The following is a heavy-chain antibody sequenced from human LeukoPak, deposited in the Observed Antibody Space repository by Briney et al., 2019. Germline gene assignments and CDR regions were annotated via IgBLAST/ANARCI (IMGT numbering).Heavy chain of an antibody. CDR2: ISWNSGSI. CDR1: GFTFDDYA. Sequence: QPGRSLRLSCAASGFTFDDYAMHWVRQAPGKGLEWVSGISWNSGSIGYADSVKGRFTISRDNAKNSLYLQMNSLRAEDTALYYCAKDIGYCSSTSCYTLYAFDIWGQGTMVTVSS. CDR3: AKDIGYCSSTSCYTLYAFDI. V-gene: IGHV3-9*01. J-gene: IGHJ3*02. D-gene: IGHD2-2*02.